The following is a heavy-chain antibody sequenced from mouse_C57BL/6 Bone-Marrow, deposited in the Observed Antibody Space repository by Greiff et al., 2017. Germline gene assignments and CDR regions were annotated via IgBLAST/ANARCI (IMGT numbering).Heavy chain of an antibody. CDR3: ARRIGRGAWIDY. CDR1: GYTITSYW. CDR2: INPSNGGT. J-gene: IGHJ3*01. V-gene: IGHV1-53*01. D-gene: IGHD1-1*02. Sequence: QVQLQQPGTELVKPGASVKLSCKASGYTITSYWMHWVKQRPGQGLEWIGNINPSNGGTNYNEKFKSKATMTVDKSSITAYMQLSSLTSEDSAVYYCARRIGRGAWIDYWGQGTLVTVSA.